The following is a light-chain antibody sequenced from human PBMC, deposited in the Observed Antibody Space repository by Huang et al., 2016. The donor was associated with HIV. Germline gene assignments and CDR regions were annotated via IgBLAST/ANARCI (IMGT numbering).Light chain of an antibody. J-gene: IGKJ1*01. V-gene: IGKV3-15*01. CDR1: HSFTTN. CDR2: GAS. Sequence: ETVMTQSPAPLSVSPGERVTFSCRASHSFTTNLAWYQHKPGQAPRLLIYGASTRATGIPARLSGSGSGTEFNLTISSLQAEDLAVYYCQQYNYWPPGETFGQGTRVEIK. CDR3: QQYNYWPPGET.